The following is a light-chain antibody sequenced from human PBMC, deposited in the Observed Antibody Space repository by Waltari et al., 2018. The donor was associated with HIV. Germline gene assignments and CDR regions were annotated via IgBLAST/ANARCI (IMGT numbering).Light chain of an antibody. J-gene: IGLJ2*01. CDR2: DVS. CDR1: SSAVGGYHY. Sequence: QSALTQPRSVSGSPGPSVTISCTGTSSAVGGYHYVSWYQQHPGKAPKLMIDDVSKRPSGVPDRFSGSKSGNTASLTISGLQAEDEADYYCCSYAGRVVFGGGTKLTVL. CDR3: CSYAGRVV. V-gene: IGLV2-11*01.